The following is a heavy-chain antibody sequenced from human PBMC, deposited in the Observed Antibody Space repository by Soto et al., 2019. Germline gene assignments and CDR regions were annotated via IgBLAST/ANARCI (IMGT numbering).Heavy chain of an antibody. Sequence: QVQLVQSGAEVKKPGASVKVSCKASGYTFTGYYMHWVRQAPGQGLEWMGWINPNSGGTNYAQKFQGWVXMTXDXYISTAYMELSRLRSDDTAVYYCAREGERSSSWYRDWGQGTLVTVSS. V-gene: IGHV1-2*04. D-gene: IGHD6-13*01. CDR3: AREGERSSSWYRD. CDR1: GYTFTGYY. J-gene: IGHJ4*02. CDR2: INPNSGGT.